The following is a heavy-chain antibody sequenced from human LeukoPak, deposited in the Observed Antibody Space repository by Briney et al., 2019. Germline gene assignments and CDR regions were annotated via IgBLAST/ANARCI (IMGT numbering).Heavy chain of an antibody. J-gene: IGHJ4*02. Sequence: ASVKVSCKSSGYTFTGYYIHWLRQAPGQGLEWMGRINPNSGGTNYAQKFLGWVTMTRDTSINTAYMEVSRLTSDDTAVYFCANEPMGSVSLVRGVMHYWGQGTLVTVSS. CDR2: INPNSGGT. CDR1: GYTFTGYY. D-gene: IGHD3-10*01. CDR3: ANEPMGSVSLVRGVMHY. V-gene: IGHV1-2*04.